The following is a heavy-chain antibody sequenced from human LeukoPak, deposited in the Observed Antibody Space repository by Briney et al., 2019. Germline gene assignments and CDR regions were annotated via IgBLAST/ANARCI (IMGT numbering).Heavy chain of an antibody. CDR1: GYTFTIYY. Sequence: ASVNVSRTASGYTFTIYYIHLVRQAPGQGLEWMGIINPSGGDTSYAQKFQGRLTMTRDTSTNTVYMELTSLRSEDTAVYYCAREVMTNIRLEYSGQAAPFSVSS. CDR2: INPSGGDT. D-gene: IGHD2-21*02. CDR3: AREVMTNIRLEY. J-gene: IGHJ4*03. V-gene: IGHV1-46*01.